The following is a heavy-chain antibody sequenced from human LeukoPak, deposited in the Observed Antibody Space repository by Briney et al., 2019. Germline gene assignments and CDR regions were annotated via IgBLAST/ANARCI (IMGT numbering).Heavy chain of an antibody. CDR2: ISSSSSYT. D-gene: IGHD3-10*01. V-gene: IGHV3-11*06. J-gene: IGHJ6*04. CDR3: ASEDYGSGTPYGMDV. CDR1: GFTFSDYY. Sequence: GGSLRLSCAASGFTFSDYYMRWIRQAPGKGLEWVSYISSSSSYTNYADSVKGRFTISRDNAKNSLYLQMNSLRAEDTAVYYCASEDYGSGTPYGMDVWGKGTTVTVSS.